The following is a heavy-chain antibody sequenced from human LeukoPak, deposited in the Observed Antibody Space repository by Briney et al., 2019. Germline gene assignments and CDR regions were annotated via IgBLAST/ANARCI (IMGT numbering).Heavy chain of an antibody. D-gene: IGHD3-10*01. V-gene: IGHV4-30-4*01. Sequence: SETLSLTCTVSGGSISSGDYYWSWIRQPPGKGLEWIGYIYYSGSTYYNPSLKSRVTISVDTSKNQFSLKLSSVTAADTAVYCCARRGGSGSSNWFDPWGQGTLVTVSS. J-gene: IGHJ5*02. CDR1: GGSISSGDYY. CDR2: IYYSGST. CDR3: ARRGGSGSSNWFDP.